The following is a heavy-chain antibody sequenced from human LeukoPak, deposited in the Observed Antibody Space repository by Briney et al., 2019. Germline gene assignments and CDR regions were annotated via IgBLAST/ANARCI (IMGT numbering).Heavy chain of an antibody. CDR1: GDSISTYY. J-gene: IGHJ5*02. CDR3: ARGVHYYGSGKENWFDP. D-gene: IGHD3-10*01. V-gene: IGHV4-4*07. CDR2: IYTSGST. Sequence: SETLSLTCTVSGDSISTYYWSWIRQLAGKGLEWIGRIYTSGSTSYNPSLKSRVTLSVDTSKNQFSLNLSSVTAADTAVYYCARGVHYYGSGKENWFDPWGQGTLVTVSS.